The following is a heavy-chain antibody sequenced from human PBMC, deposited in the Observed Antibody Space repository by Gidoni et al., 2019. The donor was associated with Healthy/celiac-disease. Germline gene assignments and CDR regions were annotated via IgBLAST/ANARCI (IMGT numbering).Heavy chain of an antibody. J-gene: IGHJ4*02. Sequence: QVQLQESRPGLVKPSGTLSLTCAVSGASISSGNWWSWVRQPPGKGLEWIGEIYHSGSTNYNPSLKSRVTISVDRSNNQFSLRVTSVTAADTAVYSCARSIGGSGSLDYWGQGILVTVSS. CDR3: ARSIGGSGSLDY. D-gene: IGHD3-10*01. V-gene: IGHV4-4*01. CDR1: GASISSGNW. CDR2: IYHSGST.